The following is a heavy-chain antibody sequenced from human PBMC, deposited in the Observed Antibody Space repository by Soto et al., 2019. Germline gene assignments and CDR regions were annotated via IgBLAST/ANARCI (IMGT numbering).Heavy chain of an antibody. CDR2: IWYDGSNK. Sequence: GGSLRLSCAASGFTFSSYGMHWVRQAPGKGLEWVAVIWYDGSNKYYADSVKGRFTISRDNSKNTLYLQMNSLRAEDTAVYYCARDYYDSSGYYFTISPGTDYWGQGTLVTVSS. D-gene: IGHD3-22*01. CDR3: ARDYYDSSGYYFTISPGTDY. V-gene: IGHV3-33*01. CDR1: GFTFSSYG. J-gene: IGHJ4*02.